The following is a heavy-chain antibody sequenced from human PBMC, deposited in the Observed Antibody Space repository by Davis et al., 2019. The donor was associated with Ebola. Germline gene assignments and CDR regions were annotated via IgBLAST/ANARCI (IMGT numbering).Heavy chain of an antibody. CDR3: TTPVGKASGYDVFDI. V-gene: IGHV1-46*03. CDR2: INLNDGRT. D-gene: IGHD5-12*01. J-gene: IGHJ3*02. CDR1: RYTFPNYY. Sequence: SVTVSCLASRYTFPNYYMLWVRQAPGQGLEWMGMINLNDGRTIYAQKFQGRVTVTRDTSTTTVYMDLSSLRSEDTALYYCTTPVGKASGYDVFDIWCQGKMVTVSS.